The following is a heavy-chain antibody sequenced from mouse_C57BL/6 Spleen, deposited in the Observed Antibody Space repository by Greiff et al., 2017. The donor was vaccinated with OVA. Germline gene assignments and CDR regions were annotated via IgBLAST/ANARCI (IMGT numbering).Heavy chain of an antibody. V-gene: IGHV5-17*01. CDR2: ISSGSSTI. D-gene: IGHD1-1*01. Sequence: DVKLVESGGGLVKPGGSLKLSCAASGFTFSDYGMHWVRQAPEKGLEWVAYISSGSSTIYYADTVKGRFTISRDNAKNTLFLQMTSLRSEDTAMYYCARRYYGSLDYWGQGTSVTVSS. J-gene: IGHJ4*01. CDR3: ARRYYGSLDY. CDR1: GFTFSDYG.